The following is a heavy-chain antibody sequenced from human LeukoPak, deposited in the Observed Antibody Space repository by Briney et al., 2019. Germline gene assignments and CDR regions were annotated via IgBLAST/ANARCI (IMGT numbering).Heavy chain of an antibody. D-gene: IGHD5-18*01. CDR3: AREIGTAIGI. Sequence: SETLSLTCIVSGYSISSGYYWGWIRQPPGKGLEWIGSIYHSGSTYCNPSLKSRVTISVDTSKNQFSLKLSSVTAADTAVYYCAREIGTAIGIWGQGTLVTVSS. CDR1: GYSISSGYY. J-gene: IGHJ4*02. V-gene: IGHV4-38-2*02. CDR2: IYHSGST.